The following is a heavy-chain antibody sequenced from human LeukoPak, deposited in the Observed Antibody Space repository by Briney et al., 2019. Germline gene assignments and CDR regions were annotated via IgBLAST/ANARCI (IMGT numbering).Heavy chain of an antibody. CDR2: ISSNEGNT. Sequence: GASVTVSCKASGYIFTNYGINWVRQAPGQGLEWMGWISSNEGNTNYAQKLQGRVTMTTDTSTNTAYMEVRSLRSDDTAVYYCARDGIVATISYYWGQGTLVTVSS. J-gene: IGHJ4*02. D-gene: IGHD5-12*01. CDR3: ARDGIVATISYY. V-gene: IGHV1-18*01. CDR1: GYIFTNYG.